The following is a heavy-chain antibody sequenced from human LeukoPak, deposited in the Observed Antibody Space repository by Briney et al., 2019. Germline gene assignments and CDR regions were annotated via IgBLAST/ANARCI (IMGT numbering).Heavy chain of an antibody. Sequence: PGGSLRLSCAASGFTFSSYAMHWVRQALGKGLEWVAVISYDGSNKYYADSVKGRFTISRDNSKNTLYLQMNSLRAEDTALYYCARDHLDYGMDVWGQGTTVTVSS. CDR3: ARDHLDYGMDV. V-gene: IGHV3-30-3*01. CDR1: GFTFSSYA. CDR2: ISYDGSNK. J-gene: IGHJ6*02.